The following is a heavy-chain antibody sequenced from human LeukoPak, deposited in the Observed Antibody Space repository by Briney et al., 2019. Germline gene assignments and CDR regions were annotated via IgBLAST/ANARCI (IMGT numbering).Heavy chain of an antibody. J-gene: IGHJ5*02. D-gene: IGHD2-2*01. CDR3: ARDFRYCSSTSCRNWFDP. CDR2: INPNSGGT. CDR1: GYTFTGYY. Sequence: ASVKVSCKASGYTFTGYYMHWVRQAPGQGLEWMGWINPNSGGTNYAQKFQGRVTMTRDTSISTAYMELSRLRSDDMAVYYCARDFRYCSSTSCRNWFDPWGQGTLVTVSS. V-gene: IGHV1-2*02.